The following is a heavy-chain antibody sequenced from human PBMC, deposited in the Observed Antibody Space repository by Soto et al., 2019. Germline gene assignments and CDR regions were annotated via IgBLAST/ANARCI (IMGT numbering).Heavy chain of an antibody. CDR1: GGTISSYD. CDR2: IYYSGST. J-gene: IGHJ4*02. V-gene: IGHV4-59*08. Sequence: SETMCLTCTVAGGTISSYDWSWIRQPPGKGLEWIGYIYYSGSTNYNPSLKSRVTIPVDTSKNQFSLKLSSVTAADTAVYYCARLKNSLSLDYWGQGTLVTVSS. CDR3: ARLKNSLSLDY. D-gene: IGHD5-18*01.